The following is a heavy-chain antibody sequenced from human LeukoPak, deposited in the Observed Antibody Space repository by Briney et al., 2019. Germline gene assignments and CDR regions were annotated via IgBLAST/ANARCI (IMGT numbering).Heavy chain of an antibody. Sequence: ETLSLTCSVSGGSISSNSYYWGWIRQPPGKGLEWVSAISGSGGSTYYADSVKGRFTISRDNSKNTLYLQMNSLRAEDTAVYYCAKAPPRTGPNDYWGQGTLVTVSS. CDR2: ISGSGGST. CDR3: AKAPPRTGPNDY. V-gene: IGHV3-23*01. D-gene: IGHD3/OR15-3a*01. CDR1: GGSISSNSY. J-gene: IGHJ4*02.